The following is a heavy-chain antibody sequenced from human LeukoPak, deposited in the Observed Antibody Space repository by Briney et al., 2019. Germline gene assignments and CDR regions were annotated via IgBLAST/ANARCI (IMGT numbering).Heavy chain of an antibody. CDR3: ARGQDSSGWYGDYFDY. D-gene: IGHD6-19*01. Sequence: GGSLRLSCAASGFTFSSYEMNWVRQAPGKGLEWVSYISSSGSTIYYADSVKGRFTISRDNAKNSLYLQMNSLRAEDTAVYYCARGQDSSGWYGDYFDYWGQGTRVTVSS. CDR2: ISSSGSTI. V-gene: IGHV3-48*03. J-gene: IGHJ4*02. CDR1: GFTFSSYE.